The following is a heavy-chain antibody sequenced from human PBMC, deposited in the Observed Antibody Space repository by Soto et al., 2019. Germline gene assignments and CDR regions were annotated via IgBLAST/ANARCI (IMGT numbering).Heavy chain of an antibody. CDR1: GFTFSSYS. J-gene: IGHJ6*02. V-gene: IGHV3-48*02. CDR3: ARDRIPVTTSLLFGGMDV. CDR2: ISSSSSTI. D-gene: IGHD4-17*01. Sequence: EVQLVESGGGLVQPGGSLRLSCAASGFTFSSYSMNWVRQAPGKGLEWVSYISSSSSTIYYADSVKGRFTISRDNAKNSLYLQMNSLRDEDTAVYYCARDRIPVTTSLLFGGMDVWGQGTTVTVSS.